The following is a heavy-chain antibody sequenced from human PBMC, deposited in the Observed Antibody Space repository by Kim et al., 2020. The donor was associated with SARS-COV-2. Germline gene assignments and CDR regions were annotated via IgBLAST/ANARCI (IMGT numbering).Heavy chain of an antibody. D-gene: IGHD2-15*01. V-gene: IGHV3-53*01. J-gene: IGHJ5*02. CDR2: IYKDGST. Sequence: GGSLRLSCAALDFTVTGSYIGWLRQAPGKGLEWVSSIYKDGSTYYTDSVKGRFTISRDISKNTVSLQLNSLRAEDTAIYFCAEDCCNGGRFDHWGQGTLVKVSS. CDR1: DFTVTGSY. CDR3: AEDCCNGGRFDH.